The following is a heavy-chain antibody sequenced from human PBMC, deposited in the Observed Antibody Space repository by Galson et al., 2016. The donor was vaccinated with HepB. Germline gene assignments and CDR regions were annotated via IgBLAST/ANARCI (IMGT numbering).Heavy chain of an antibody. D-gene: IGHD2-2*01. CDR1: GYSVTTHA. CDR2: INTNTGKS. V-gene: IGHV7-4-1*02. Sequence: SVKVSCKASGYSVTTHAMNWVRQAPGQGLEWMGWINTNTGKSTYAQAFTGRFVFSLDTSVSTTYLQISGLKAEDTAVYYCTRDMGYCSSTSCYVTAFDMWGQGTMITVSA. J-gene: IGHJ3*02. CDR3: TRDMGYCSSTSCYVTAFDM.